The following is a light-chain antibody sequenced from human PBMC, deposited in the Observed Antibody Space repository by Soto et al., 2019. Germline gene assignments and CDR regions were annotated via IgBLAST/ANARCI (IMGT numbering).Light chain of an antibody. CDR3: QERSNRPAVT. J-gene: IGKJ4*01. Sequence: EIVLTQSPATLSLSPGERATLSCRASQSVSSYLAWYQQKPGQAPRLLIYDASNRATGIPARFSGSGSGTDFTLPISSLEPEDFAVYYCQERSNRPAVTFGGGTKVEIK. CDR1: QSVSSY. V-gene: IGKV3-11*01. CDR2: DAS.